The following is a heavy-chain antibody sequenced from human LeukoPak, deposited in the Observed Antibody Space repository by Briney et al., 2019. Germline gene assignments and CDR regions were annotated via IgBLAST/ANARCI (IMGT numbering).Heavy chain of an antibody. CDR2: IYYSGST. V-gene: IGHV4-31*03. CDR3: ARDSPLCSSTSCYPANWFDP. D-gene: IGHD2-2*01. Sequence: PSQTLSLTCTVSGGSISSGSYYWSWIRQHPGKGLEWIVYIYYSGSTYYNPSLKSRVTISVDTSKNQFSLKLSSVTAADTAVYYCARDSPLCSSTSCYPANWFDPWGQGTLVTVSS. J-gene: IGHJ5*02. CDR1: GGSISSGSYY.